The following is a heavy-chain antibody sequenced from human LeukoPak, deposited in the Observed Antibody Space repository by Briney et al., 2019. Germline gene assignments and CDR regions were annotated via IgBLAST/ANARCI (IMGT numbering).Heavy chain of an antibody. CDR3: AKVRQQLVPLYYFDY. Sequence: RFQDRLTITRDTSASTAFMELSSLRSEDTAVYYCAKVRQQLVPLYYFDYWGQGTLVTVSS. J-gene: IGHJ4*02. V-gene: IGHV1-3*01. D-gene: IGHD6-13*01.